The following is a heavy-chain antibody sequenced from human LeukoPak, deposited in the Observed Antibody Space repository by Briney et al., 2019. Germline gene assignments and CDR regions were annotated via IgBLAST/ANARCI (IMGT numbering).Heavy chain of an antibody. CDR2: TYSRSKWYN. J-gene: IGHJ4*02. D-gene: IGHD1-1*01. CDR3: ARVDDGAFDY. CDR1: GDSVSSNSVA. V-gene: IGHV6-1*01. Sequence: SQTLSLTCAIPGDSVSSNSVAWNWIRQSPSRGLEWLGRTYSRSKWYNDYAVSVKSRITINPDTSKNQFSLQLNSVTPEDTAIYFCARVDDGAFDYWGQGTLVTVSS.